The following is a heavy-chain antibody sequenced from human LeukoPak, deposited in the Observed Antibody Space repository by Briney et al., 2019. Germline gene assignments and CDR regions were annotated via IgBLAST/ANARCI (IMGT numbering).Heavy chain of an antibody. CDR2: IDPSDSYT. CDR1: GYSFTSYW. J-gene: IGHJ4*02. V-gene: IGHV5-10-1*01. CDR3: ARQGSSSSWYVY. D-gene: IGHD6-13*01. Sequence: GESLRISCKGSGYSFTSYWISWVRQMPGKDLEWMGRIDPSDSYTNYSPSFQGHVTISADKSISTAYLQWSSLKASDTAMYYCARQGSSSSWYVYWGQGTLVTVSS.